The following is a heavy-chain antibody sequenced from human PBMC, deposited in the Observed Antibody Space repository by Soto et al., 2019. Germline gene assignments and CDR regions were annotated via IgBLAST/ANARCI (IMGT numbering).Heavy chain of an antibody. J-gene: IGHJ6*02. CDR3: AKESLSGSYYDSSGYYWPHGGYYYYGMDV. D-gene: IGHD3-22*01. V-gene: IGHV3-23*01. Sequence: GGSLRLSCAASEITLSDYAMSWVRQAPGKGLEWVSSISGSGESTYYADSVKGRFTISRDNSKNTLYLQMNSLRAEDTAVYYCAKESLSGSYYDSSGYYWPHGGYYYYGMDVWGQGTTVTVSS. CDR1: EITLSDYA. CDR2: ISGSGEST.